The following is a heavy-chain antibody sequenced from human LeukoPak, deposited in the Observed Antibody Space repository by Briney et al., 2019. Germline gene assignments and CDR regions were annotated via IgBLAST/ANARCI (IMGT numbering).Heavy chain of an antibody. Sequence: SETLSLTCAVYGGSFSGYYWSWIRQPPGKGLERIGEINHSGSTNYNPSLKSRVTISVDTSKNQFSLKLSSVTAADTAVYYCARRGIVVVPAALPPDYWGQGTLVTVSS. CDR1: GGSFSGYY. CDR2: INHSGST. D-gene: IGHD2-2*02. J-gene: IGHJ4*02. V-gene: IGHV4-34*01. CDR3: ARRGIVVVPAALPPDY.